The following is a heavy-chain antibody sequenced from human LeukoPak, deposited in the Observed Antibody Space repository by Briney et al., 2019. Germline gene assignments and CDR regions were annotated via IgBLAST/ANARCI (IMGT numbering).Heavy chain of an antibody. D-gene: IGHD6-19*01. CDR3: TTRLGFSAWPFDP. J-gene: IGHJ5*02. Sequence: GGSLRLSRAASGFTFSNFGMHWVRQASGKGLEWVGRIRSKGNNYATTYAASVQGRFTISRDDSKNTAYLQMNSLKTEDTAVYYCTTRLGFSAWPFDPWGQGTLVTVSS. CDR1: GFTFSNFG. V-gene: IGHV3-73*01. CDR2: IRSKGNNYAT.